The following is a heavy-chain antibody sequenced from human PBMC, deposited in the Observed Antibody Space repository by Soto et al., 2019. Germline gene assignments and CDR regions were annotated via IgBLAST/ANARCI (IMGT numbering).Heavy chain of an antibody. CDR2: IIPILGIA. D-gene: IGHD3-3*02. J-gene: IGHJ3*02. V-gene: IGHV1-69*02. CDR1: GVTFSSYT. Sequence: QVQLVQSGAEVKKPGSSVKVSCKASGVTFSSYTISWVRQAPGQGLEWMGRIIPILGIANYAQKFQGRVTITADKSTSTADMELSSLRSEDTAVYYCARAAGLASADAFDIWGQGTMVTVSS. CDR3: ARAAGLASADAFDI.